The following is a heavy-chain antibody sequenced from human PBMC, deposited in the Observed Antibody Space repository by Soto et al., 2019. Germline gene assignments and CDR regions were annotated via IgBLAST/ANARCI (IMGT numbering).Heavy chain of an antibody. D-gene: IGHD3-10*01. V-gene: IGHV4-39*01. CDR1: GGSISSSSYY. CDR3: ARLGPRGDGYKIDY. J-gene: IGHJ4*02. CDR2: IYYSGST. Sequence: QLQLQESGPGLVKPSETLSLTCTVSGGSISSSSYYWGWIRQPPGKGLEWIGSIYYSGSTYYNPSLKSRVTISVDTSKNQFSLKLSSVTAADTAVYYCARLGPRGDGYKIDYWGQGTLVTVSS.